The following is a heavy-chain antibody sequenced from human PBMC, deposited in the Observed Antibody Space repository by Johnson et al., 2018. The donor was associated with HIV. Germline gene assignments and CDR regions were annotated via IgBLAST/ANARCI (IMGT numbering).Heavy chain of an antibody. CDR2: IWHDGNDK. V-gene: IGHV3-33*06. CDR1: GFTFSAYG. J-gene: IGHJ3*02. CDR3: TKHIHYDILTGYYEGDAFDI. D-gene: IGHD3-9*01. Sequence: QAQLVESGGGVVQPGMSLRLSCSASGFTFSAYGMHWVRQAPGKGLEWVALIWHDGNDKYYADSVTGRFTISRENSKATLYLQMDSLRAEDTAVYYCTKHIHYDILTGYYEGDAFDIWGQGTMVTVSS.